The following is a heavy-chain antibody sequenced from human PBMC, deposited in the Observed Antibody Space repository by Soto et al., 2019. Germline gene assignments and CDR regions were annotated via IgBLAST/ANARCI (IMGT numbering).Heavy chain of an antibody. Sequence: GGSLRLSCAASGFTFSSDWMNWVRQSPGKGLEWVSRIISGGTRATYADFVKGRFTITRDNAKNTPYLQMHSLTADDTAVYYCARERTSKGGMDIWGQGTTVTVSS. J-gene: IGHJ6*02. CDR2: IISGGTRA. CDR3: ARERTSKGGMDI. CDR1: GFTFSSDW. V-gene: IGHV3-74*01.